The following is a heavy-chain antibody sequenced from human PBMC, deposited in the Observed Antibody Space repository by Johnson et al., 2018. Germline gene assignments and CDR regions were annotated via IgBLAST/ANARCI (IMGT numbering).Heavy chain of an antibody. J-gene: IGHJ4*02. CDR2: ISSYSDTT. Sequence: EVQLVESGGGLVQRGESLRLSCAASGFSFSSYTMNWVRQAPGKGLEWVSSISSYSDTTHYADSVEGRFTISRDNAKNSLYLQMNSLRGEDTDVYYCARVGEKTYSGSYLWFDCWGQGTLVTVSP. CDR3: ARVGEKTYSGSYLWFDC. D-gene: IGHD1-26*01. CDR1: GFSFSSYT. V-gene: IGHV3-48*01.